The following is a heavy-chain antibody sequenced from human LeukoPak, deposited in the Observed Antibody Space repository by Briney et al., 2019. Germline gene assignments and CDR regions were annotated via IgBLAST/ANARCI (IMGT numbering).Heavy chain of an antibody. CDR1: GFTFSSYG. D-gene: IGHD6-19*01. CDR3: AKRYNSGWGDAFDI. J-gene: IGHJ3*02. CDR2: ISYDGSNK. Sequence: SGGSLRLSCAASGFTFSSYGMNWVRQAPGKGLEWVAVISYDGSNKYYADSVKGRFTISRDNSKNTLYLQMSSLRAEDTAVYCCAKRYNSGWGDAFDIWGQGTMVTVSP. V-gene: IGHV3-30*18.